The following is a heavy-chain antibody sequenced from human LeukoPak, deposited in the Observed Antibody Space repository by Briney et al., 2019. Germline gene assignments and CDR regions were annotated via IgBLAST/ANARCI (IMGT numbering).Heavy chain of an antibody. V-gene: IGHV4-39*07. CDR1: GGSISSSSYY. D-gene: IGHD3-16*01. J-gene: IGHJ4*02. Sequence: SETLSLTCTVSGGSISSSSYYWGWIRQPPGKGLEWIGSIYYSGSTYYNPSLKSRVTISVDTSKDQFSLKLTSVTAADTAVYYCAREKADIYDYGEGYFDYWGQGTLVTVSS. CDR2: IYYSGST. CDR3: AREKADIYDYGEGYFDY.